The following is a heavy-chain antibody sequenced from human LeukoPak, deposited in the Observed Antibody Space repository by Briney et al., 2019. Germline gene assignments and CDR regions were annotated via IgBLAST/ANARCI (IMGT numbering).Heavy chain of an antibody. CDR2: LYDSGDT. CDR1: GFSVSTSY. V-gene: IGHV3-53*01. Sequence: GGSLRLSCAASGFSVSTSYMSWVRQAPGKGLEYVSVLYDSGDTYYAESVKGRFTISRDNSKNTVYLQMNSLRVKDTAVYYCARAAYDSGGYTANHDFWGQGTLVTVSS. CDR3: ARAAYDSGGYTANHDF. D-gene: IGHD3-22*01. J-gene: IGHJ4*02.